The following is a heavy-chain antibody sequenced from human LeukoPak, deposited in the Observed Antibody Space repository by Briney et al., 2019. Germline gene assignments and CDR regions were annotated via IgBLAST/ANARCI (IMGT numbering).Heavy chain of an antibody. D-gene: IGHD6-19*01. V-gene: IGHV4-34*01. Sequence: PLETLSLTCAVYGGSFSGYYWSWIRQPPGTGLEWIGEINHSGTTNYNPSLKSRVTISVDTSKNQFSLNLSSVTAADTAVYYCAREAQDNSGWGLWGRGTLVTVSS. J-gene: IGHJ2*01. CDR1: GGSFSGYY. CDR3: AREAQDNSGWGL. CDR2: INHSGTT.